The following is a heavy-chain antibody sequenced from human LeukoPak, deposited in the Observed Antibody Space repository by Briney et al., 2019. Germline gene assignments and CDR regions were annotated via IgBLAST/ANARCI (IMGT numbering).Heavy chain of an antibody. J-gene: IGHJ4*02. CDR2: INHSGST. Sequence: SETLSLTCAVYGGSFSGYYWSWIRQPPGKGLEWIGEINHSGSTNYNPSLKSRVTISVDTSKNQFSLKLSSVTAADTAVYYCARGPRFGELLLRFDYWGQGTLVTVSS. CDR3: ARGPRFGELLLRFDY. D-gene: IGHD3-10*01. CDR1: GGSFSGYY. V-gene: IGHV4-34*01.